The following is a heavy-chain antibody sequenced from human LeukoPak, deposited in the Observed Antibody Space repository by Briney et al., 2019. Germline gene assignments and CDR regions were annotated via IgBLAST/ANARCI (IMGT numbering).Heavy chain of an antibody. CDR1: GYTFTSYG. CDR2: ISAYNGNT. CDR3: ARDGRAFPPGDY. D-gene: IGHD1-26*01. J-gene: IGHJ4*02. Sequence: ASVTVSCTASGYTFTSYGISWVRQAPGQGLEWMGWISAYNGNTNYAQKLQGRVTMTTDTSTSTAYMELRSLRSDDTAVYYCARDGRAFPPGDYWGQGTLATVSS. V-gene: IGHV1-18*01.